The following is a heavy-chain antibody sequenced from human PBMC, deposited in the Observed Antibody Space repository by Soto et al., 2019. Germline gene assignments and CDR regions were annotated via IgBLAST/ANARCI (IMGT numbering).Heavy chain of an antibody. Sequence: QVQLVESGGGVVQPGRSLRLSCAASGFTFSSYPMHWVRQAPGKGLEWVALISYDGSNKYYADSVKGRFNISRDNSKNTLYRQMNSLRMEETAVYYGAREGAVCDNYGYFQHWGKGTLVTVSS. V-gene: IGHV3-30-3*01. CDR2: ISYDGSNK. J-gene: IGHJ1*01. D-gene: IGHD4-17*01. CDR3: AREGAVCDNYGYFQH. CDR1: GFTFSSYP.